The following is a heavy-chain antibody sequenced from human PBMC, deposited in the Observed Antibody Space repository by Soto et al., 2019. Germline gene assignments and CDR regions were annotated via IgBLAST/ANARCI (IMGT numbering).Heavy chain of an antibody. V-gene: IGHV4-4*02. J-gene: IGHJ4*02. CDR1: SGSISSSNW. CDR2: IYHSGST. D-gene: IGHD2-2*01. Sequence: QVQLQESGPGLVKPSGTLSLTCAVSSGSISSSNWWSWVRQPPGKGLDWIGEIYHSGSTNYNPSLKSRVTISVDKSKNQFSLKLSSVTAADTAVYYCASHGRHCSSTSCYGYFDYWGQGPLVPVSS. CDR3: ASHGRHCSSTSCYGYFDY.